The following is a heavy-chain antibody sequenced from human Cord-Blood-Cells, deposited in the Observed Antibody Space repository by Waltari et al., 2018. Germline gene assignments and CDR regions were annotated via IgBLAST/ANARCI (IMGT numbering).Heavy chain of an antibody. CDR1: GFTFSSYD. J-gene: IGHJ2*01. Sequence: EVQLVESGGGLVQPGGSLRLSCAASGFTFSSYDMHWVRQATGKGLEWVSAIGTAGDTYYPGSVKDRFTISRENSKNSLYLQMNSLRAGDTAGYYCARAKEGGGSYWYFDLWGRGTLVTVSS. D-gene: IGHD1-26*01. CDR2: IGTAGDT. V-gene: IGHV3-13*01. CDR3: ARAKEGGGSYWYFDL.